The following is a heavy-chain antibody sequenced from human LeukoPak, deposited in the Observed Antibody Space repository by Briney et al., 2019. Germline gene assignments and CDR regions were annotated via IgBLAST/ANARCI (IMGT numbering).Heavy chain of an antibody. D-gene: IGHD3-16*02. CDR1: VGSYSGYY. J-gene: IGHJ4*02. Sequence: PSETLSLTCAVYVGSYSGYYWSWIRQPPGKGLEWIGEINHSGSTNYNPSLKSRVTISVDTSKNQFSLKLSSVTAADTAVYYCARGGNYDYVWGSYRYRRIFDYWGQGTLVTVSS. V-gene: IGHV4-34*01. CDR3: ARGGNYDYVWGSYRYRRIFDY. CDR2: INHSGST.